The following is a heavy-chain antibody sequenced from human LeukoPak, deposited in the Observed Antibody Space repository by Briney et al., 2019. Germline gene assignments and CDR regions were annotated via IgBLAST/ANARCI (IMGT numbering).Heavy chain of an antibody. V-gene: IGHV1-18*01. CDR1: GYTFSNYG. CDR2: ISGQTGKT. J-gene: IGHJ4*02. D-gene: IGHD1-26*01. Sequence: ASVKVSCKASGYTFSNYGISWVRQATGRGLEWMGWISGQTGKTKQAQKFQGRITLTTDSATSTAYMELRSLTSDDTAVYYCARDLAFPGSYGSAEFYFDFWGQGALVTVSS. CDR3: ARDLAFPGSYGSAEFYFDF.